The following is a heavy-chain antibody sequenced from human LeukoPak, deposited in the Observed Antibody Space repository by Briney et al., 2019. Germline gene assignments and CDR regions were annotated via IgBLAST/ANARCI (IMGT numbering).Heavy chain of an antibody. J-gene: IGHJ5*02. Sequence: ASVTVSCKASGYTFTSYGISWVRQAPGQGLEWMGWISAYNGNTNYAQKLQGRVTMTTDTSTSTAYMELRSLRSDDTAVYYCARKLMTTVTTFWFDPWGQGTLVTVSS. V-gene: IGHV1-18*01. CDR1: GYTFTSYG. CDR3: ARKLMTTVTTFWFDP. CDR2: ISAYNGNT. D-gene: IGHD4-11*01.